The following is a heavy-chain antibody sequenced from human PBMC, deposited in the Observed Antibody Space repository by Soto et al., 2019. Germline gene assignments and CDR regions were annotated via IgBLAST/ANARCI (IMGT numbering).Heavy chain of an antibody. CDR3: AREIQLYCISTSCPMDYYYGMHV. Sequence: ASVKVSCKASGYTFTSYDINWVRQATGQGLEWMGWMNPNSGNTGYAQKFQGRVTMTRNTSISTAYMELSRLRSDDTAVYYCAREIQLYCISTSCPMDYYYGMHVWGQGTTVTVSS. J-gene: IGHJ6*02. D-gene: IGHD2-2*01. CDR1: GYTFTSYD. V-gene: IGHV1-8*01. CDR2: MNPNSGNT.